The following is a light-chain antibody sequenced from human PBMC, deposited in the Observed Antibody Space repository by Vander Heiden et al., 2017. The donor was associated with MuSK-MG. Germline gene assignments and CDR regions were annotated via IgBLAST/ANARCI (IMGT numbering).Light chain of an antibody. V-gene: IGKV1-NL1*01. CDR3: QQVYDDPLT. J-gene: IGKJ4*01. CDR1: QDLSNS. CDR2: AAS. Sequence: DIQMTQSPSSLSASVGDRVTMTCRASQDLSNSLAWYQQKPGKTPKLLLYAASQLQSGVPSRFSGSGSGTDYTLTITSLQPEDFATYYCQQVYDDPLTFGGWTTVEIK.